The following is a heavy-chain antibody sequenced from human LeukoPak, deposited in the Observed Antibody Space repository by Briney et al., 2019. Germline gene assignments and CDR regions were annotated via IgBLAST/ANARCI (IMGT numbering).Heavy chain of an antibody. D-gene: IGHD1-26*01. J-gene: IGHJ4*02. Sequence: ASVKVSCKVSGYTLTELSMHWVRQALGKGLEWMGGFDPEDGETIYAQKFQGRVTMTEDTSTDTAYMELSSLRSEDTAVYYCAKGGWELRGFDYWGQGTLVTVSS. V-gene: IGHV1-24*01. CDR3: AKGGWELRGFDY. CDR2: FDPEDGET. CDR1: GYTLTELS.